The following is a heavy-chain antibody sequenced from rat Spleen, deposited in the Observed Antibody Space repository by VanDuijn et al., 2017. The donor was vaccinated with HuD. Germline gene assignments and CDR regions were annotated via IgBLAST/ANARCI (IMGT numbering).Heavy chain of an antibody. CDR1: GFTFSAYW. Sequence: EVQLVETGGGLVQPGRSLKLSCVASGFTFSAYWLYWVRQAPGKGLEWVSSISSDGFNTYYPDSVKGRFTISRVNSENTVYLQMNSLRSKDTATYYCAVAGYGYWGQGVMVTVSS. D-gene: IGHD4-3*01. CDR2: ISSDGFNT. J-gene: IGHJ2*01. V-gene: IGHV5-58*01. CDR3: AVAGYGY.